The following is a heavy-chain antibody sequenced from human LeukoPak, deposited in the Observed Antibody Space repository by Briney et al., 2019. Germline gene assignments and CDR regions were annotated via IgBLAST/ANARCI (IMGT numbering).Heavy chain of an antibody. CDR3: ARGSSGWPHDAFDI. Sequence: GGSLRLSCVVSEFNFGNYWMSWVRQTPGKGLEWVANIKQDGSDRYYVDSVKGRFIISRDNAKNSLYLQMNSLRDEDTAVYYCARGSSGWPHDAFDIWGQGTMVTVSS. CDR2: IKQDGSDR. J-gene: IGHJ3*02. CDR1: EFNFGNYW. D-gene: IGHD6-19*01. V-gene: IGHV3-7*03.